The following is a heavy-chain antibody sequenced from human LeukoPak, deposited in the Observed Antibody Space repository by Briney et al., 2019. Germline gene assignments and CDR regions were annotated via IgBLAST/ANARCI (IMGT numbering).Heavy chain of an antibody. J-gene: IGHJ6*02. CDR2: ISYDGSNK. CDR1: VFTFSSYC. CDR3: AKCQGTIAAAGDYYYYGMDV. Sequence: GRSLRLSCAASVFTFSSYCMHWVRQAPGKGLEWVAVISYDGSNKYYADSVKGRFTISRDNSKNTLYLQMNSLRAEDTAVYYCAKCQGTIAAAGDYYYYGMDVWGQGTTVTVSS. V-gene: IGHV3-30*18. D-gene: IGHD6-13*01.